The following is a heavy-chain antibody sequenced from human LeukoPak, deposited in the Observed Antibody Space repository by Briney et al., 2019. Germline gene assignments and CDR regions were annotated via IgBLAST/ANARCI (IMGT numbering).Heavy chain of an antibody. CDR1: GYTFTNYD. V-gene: IGHV1-8*01. J-gene: IGHJ6*03. Sequence: ASVSVSFKASGYTFTNYDINWVRQATGQGVEWMGWMNPNSGKTGYAQKFQGRVTMTRNTSISTAYMELSSLRSEDTAVYYCARGLRPRYYYYYYMDVWGKGTTVTISS. CDR3: ARGLRPRYYYYYYMDV. CDR2: MNPNSGKT.